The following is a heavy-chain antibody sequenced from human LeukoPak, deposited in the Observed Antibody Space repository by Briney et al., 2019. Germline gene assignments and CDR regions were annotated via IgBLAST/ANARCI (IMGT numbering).Heavy chain of an antibody. CDR3: ACGYSYGYGMDV. J-gene: IGHJ6*02. V-gene: IGHV1-69*13. CDR1: GGTFSSNA. CDR2: IIPIFGTA. Sequence: SVKVSCTASGGTFSSNAISWVRQAPGQGLEWMGGIIPIFGTANYAQKFQGRVTITADESTSTAYMELSSLRSEDTAVYYCACGYSYGYGMDVWGQGTTVTVSS. D-gene: IGHD5-18*01.